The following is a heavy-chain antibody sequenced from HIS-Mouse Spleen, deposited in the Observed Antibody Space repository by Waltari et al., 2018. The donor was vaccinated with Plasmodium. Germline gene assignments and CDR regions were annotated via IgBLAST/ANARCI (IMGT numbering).Heavy chain of an antibody. J-gene: IGHJ2*01. CDR3: ASSWYWYFDL. CDR2: IKQDGSEK. D-gene: IGHD6-13*01. V-gene: IGHV3-7*01. Sequence: EVQLVESGGGLVQPGGSLRLSCAASGFTLRSYWMSWVRQAPGKGLEWGANIKQDGSEKYYVDSVKGRFTISRDNAKNSLYLQMNSLRAEDTAVYYCASSWYWYFDLWGRGTLVTVSS. CDR1: GFTLRSYW.